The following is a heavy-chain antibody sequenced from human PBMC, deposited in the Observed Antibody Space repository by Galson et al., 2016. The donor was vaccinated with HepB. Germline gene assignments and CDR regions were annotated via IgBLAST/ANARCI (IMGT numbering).Heavy chain of an antibody. Sequence: QSGAEVKKSGESLKISCKGSGYSFSSYWIGWVRQMPGKGLEWMGIIYPGDSDTRYSPSFQGHVTISADRSINTAYLQWSSLKASDTAMYYCARPGSFRSGSYSFWGHGTLVTVSS. CDR3: ARPGSFRSGSYSF. D-gene: IGHD1-26*01. J-gene: IGHJ4*01. CDR1: GYSFSSYW. V-gene: IGHV5-51*01. CDR2: IYPGDSDT.